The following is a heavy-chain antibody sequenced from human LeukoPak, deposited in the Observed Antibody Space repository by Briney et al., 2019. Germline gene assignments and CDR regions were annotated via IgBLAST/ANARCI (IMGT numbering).Heavy chain of an antibody. CDR2: IYTSGST. CDR1: GGSISSYY. D-gene: IGHD6-6*01. V-gene: IGHV4-4*07. Sequence: SETLSLTCTVSGGSISSYYWSWIRQPAGKGLEWIGRIYTSGSTNYNPSLKSRVTISVDTSKNQFSLKLSSVTAADTAVYYCARVGAYSSSSYYYYMDVWGKGTTVTVSS. CDR3: ARVGAYSSSSYYYYMDV. J-gene: IGHJ6*03.